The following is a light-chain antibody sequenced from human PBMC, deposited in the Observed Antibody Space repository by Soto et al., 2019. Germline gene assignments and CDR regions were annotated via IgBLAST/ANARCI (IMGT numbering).Light chain of an antibody. V-gene: IGKV3-11*01. J-gene: IGKJ1*01. CDR1: QNVRTF. Sequence: EVVLTQSPATLSLSPGERATLSCRASQNVRTFLDWYQQKPGQAPRLLIYAASNRATGIPDRFSGSGSGTDFTLTISSLEPEDFAVYYCQLYRTFGQGTKVDIK. CDR2: AAS. CDR3: QLYRT.